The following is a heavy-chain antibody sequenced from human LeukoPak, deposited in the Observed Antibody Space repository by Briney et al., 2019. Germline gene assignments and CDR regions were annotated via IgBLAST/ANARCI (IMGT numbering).Heavy chain of an antibody. V-gene: IGHV4-4*07. D-gene: IGHD3-22*01. CDR2: IYASGST. J-gene: IGHJ6*03. Sequence: SETLSLTCTVSGGSISTYYWSWIRQPAGKGLEWLGRIYASGSTSYNPSLKSRVTMSVDTSKNQFSLRLSSVTAADTAVYYCARVDSSGYYDNYYYYMDVWDKGTTVTISS. CDR3: ARVDSSGYYDNYYYYMDV. CDR1: GGSISTYY.